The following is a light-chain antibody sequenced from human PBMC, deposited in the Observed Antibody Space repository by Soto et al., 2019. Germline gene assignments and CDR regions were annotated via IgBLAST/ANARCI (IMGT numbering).Light chain of an antibody. J-gene: IGKJ5*01. CDR2: DAS. V-gene: IGKV3D-20*02. Sequence: EIVLTQSPGALSLSPGERATLSCRASQSVSSSYLAWYQKKPGQAPRVVIYDASKRATGIPARFSGSGSGTDFNLTISRLETEDFATYQCQQYNNWPPTFGQGTRLEIK. CDR1: QSVSSSY. CDR3: QQYNNWPPT.